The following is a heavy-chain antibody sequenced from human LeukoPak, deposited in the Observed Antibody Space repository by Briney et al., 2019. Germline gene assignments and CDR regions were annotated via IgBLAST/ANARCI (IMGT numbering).Heavy chain of an antibody. CDR2: TYYTSKWNT. Sequence: SQTLSLTCAISGDIVSTSGFAWNCVRQSPSRGLEWLGSTYYTSKWNTDYAVSVKSRIVVNPDTSKNQFSLQLNSVTSEDTAVYYCARGRASAFDVWGQGTMVTVSS. V-gene: IGHV6-1*01. J-gene: IGHJ3*01. D-gene: IGHD6-25*01. CDR1: GDIVSTSGFA. CDR3: ARGRASAFDV.